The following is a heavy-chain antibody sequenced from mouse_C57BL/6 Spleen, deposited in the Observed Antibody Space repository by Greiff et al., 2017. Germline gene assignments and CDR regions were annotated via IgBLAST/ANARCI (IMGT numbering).Heavy chain of an antibody. J-gene: IGHJ1*03. CDR2: INPNNGGT. Sequence: EVKLQESGPELVKPGASVKMSCKASGYTFTDYNMHWVKQSHGKSLEWIGYINPNNGGTSYNQKFKGKATLTVNKSSSTAYMELRSLTSEDSAVYYCARQGSRVVYFDVWGTGTTVTVSS. CDR3: ARQGSRVVYFDV. V-gene: IGHV1-22*01. CDR1: GYTFTDYN. D-gene: IGHD1-1*01.